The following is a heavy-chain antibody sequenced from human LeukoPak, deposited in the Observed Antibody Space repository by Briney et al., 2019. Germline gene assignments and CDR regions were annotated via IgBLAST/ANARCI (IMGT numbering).Heavy chain of an antibody. D-gene: IGHD3-10*01. CDR3: ARAGNYYGSGSYYANIDS. V-gene: IGHV3-30*04. CDR1: GFTFSSDA. CDR2: ISFDGINK. Sequence: GRSLRLSCAASGFTFSSDAMHWVRQDPGKGLEWVALISFDGINKYYADSVKGRFTISRDNSKNTLSLQMDSLRAEDTAVYYCARAGNYYGSGSYYANIDSWGQGTLVTVSS. J-gene: IGHJ4*02.